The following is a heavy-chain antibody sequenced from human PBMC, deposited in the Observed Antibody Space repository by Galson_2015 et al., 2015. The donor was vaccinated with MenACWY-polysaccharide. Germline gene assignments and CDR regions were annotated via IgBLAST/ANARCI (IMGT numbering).Heavy chain of an antibody. Sequence: TLSLTCGVSGGSFSGYYWGWIRQSPGKGLEWIGEINQSGIANYNPSLKSRATISIETSKNQVSLKVTSLTAADTAVYYCARVRWGYSYGYFNNDQWGQGTLVTVSP. D-gene: IGHD5-18*01. CDR2: INQSGIA. V-gene: IGHV4-34*01. CDR3: ARVRWGYSYGYFNNDQ. CDR1: GGSFSGYY. J-gene: IGHJ4*02.